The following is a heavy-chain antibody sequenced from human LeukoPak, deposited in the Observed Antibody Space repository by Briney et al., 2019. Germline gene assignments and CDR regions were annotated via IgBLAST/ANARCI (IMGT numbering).Heavy chain of an antibody. D-gene: IGHD3-22*01. V-gene: IGHV3-30*18. CDR1: GFXFSYYG. J-gene: IGHJ4*02. Sequence: GSSLRLSCAASGFXFSYYGMHWVRQAPGRGLEWVADISHDGSNKYYADSVKGRSTISRDNSKNTLYLQMNSLRPEDTSVYYCAKPGKRRVVTITDFDYWGQGTLVTVSS. CDR3: AKPGKRRVVTITDFDY. CDR2: ISHDGSNK.